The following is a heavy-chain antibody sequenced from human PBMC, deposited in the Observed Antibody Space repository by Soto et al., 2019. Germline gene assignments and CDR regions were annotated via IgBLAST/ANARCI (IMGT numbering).Heavy chain of an antibody. D-gene: IGHD6-19*01. CDR3: AKGGRQWLVTSDFNY. CDR2: IKTDGTVT. J-gene: IGHJ4*02. CDR1: GFAFDDFG. Sequence: GGSLRLSCAASGFAFDDFGMHWVRQGPGKGLEWVSSIKTDGTVTQYADSVKGRFTISRDSSKNTVSLEMTSLRAEDTAVYYCAKGGRQWLVTSDFNYWGQGALVTVSS. V-gene: IGHV3-74*03.